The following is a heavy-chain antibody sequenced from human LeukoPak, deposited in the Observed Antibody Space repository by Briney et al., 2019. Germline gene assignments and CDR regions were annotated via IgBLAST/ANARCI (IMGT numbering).Heavy chain of an antibody. CDR1: GGSFSGYY. CDR2: INHSGST. V-gene: IGHV4-34*01. J-gene: IGHJ4*02. Sequence: SETLSLTCAVYGGSFSGYYWSWIRQPPGKGLEWIGEINHSGSTNYNPSLKSRVTISVDTSKNQFSLKLSSVTAADTAVYYCARQSVIYDYVWGSYRPSLVDYWGQGTLVTVSS. CDR3: ARQSVIYDYVWGSYRPSLVDY. D-gene: IGHD3-16*02.